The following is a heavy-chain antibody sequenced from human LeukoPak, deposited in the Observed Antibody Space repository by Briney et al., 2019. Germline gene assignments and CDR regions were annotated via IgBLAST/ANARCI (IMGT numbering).Heavy chain of an antibody. V-gene: IGHV3-53*01. Sequence: PGGSLRLSCAASGFTVSSSYMNWVRQAPGKGLEWVSVFYSGGTTYYADSVKGRFTISRGNSKNTLYLQMNSLRADDTAVYYCARDLVQWPAFDIWDQGTMVTVSS. CDR1: GFTVSSSY. D-gene: IGHD6-19*01. CDR2: FYSGGTT. CDR3: ARDLVQWPAFDI. J-gene: IGHJ3*02.